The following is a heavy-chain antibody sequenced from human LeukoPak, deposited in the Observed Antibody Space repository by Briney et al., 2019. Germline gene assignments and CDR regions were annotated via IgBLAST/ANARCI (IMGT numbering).Heavy chain of an antibody. CDR3: ARVGRLYCSSTSCYEIYWYFDL. CDR1: GGSFSGYY. J-gene: IGHJ2*01. D-gene: IGHD2-2*01. Sequence: SSETLSLTCAVYGGSFSGYYWSWIRQPPGKGLEWIGEINHSGSTNYNPSLKSRVTISVDTSKNQFSLKLSSVTAADTAVYYCARVGRLYCSSTSCYEIYWYFDLWGRGTLVTVSS. CDR2: INHSGST. V-gene: IGHV4-34*01.